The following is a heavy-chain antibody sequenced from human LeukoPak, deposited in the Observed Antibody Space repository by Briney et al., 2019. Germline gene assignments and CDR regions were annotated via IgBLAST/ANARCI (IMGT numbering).Heavy chain of an antibody. J-gene: IGHJ4*02. V-gene: IGHV3-49*04. CDR3: TRDSAYCGGDCYFDN. Sequence: GGSLRLSCTASGFSFGDYAMSWVRQAPGKGLEWVGFIRSKAYGGTTEYAASVKGRFTISRDDSKSIAYLQMNSLKTEDTAVYHCTRDSAYCGGDCYFDNWGQGTLVTVSS. CDR2: IRSKAYGGTT. D-gene: IGHD2-21*02. CDR1: GFSFGDYA.